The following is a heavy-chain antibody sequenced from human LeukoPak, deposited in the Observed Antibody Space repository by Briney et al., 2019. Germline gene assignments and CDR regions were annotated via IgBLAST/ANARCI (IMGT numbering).Heavy chain of an antibody. J-gene: IGHJ4*02. D-gene: IGHD5-12*01. Sequence: QAGGSLELSCAASGFTFSSYEMNWVGQAPGKGLEWVSYISSSGSTIYYADSVKGRFTISRDNAKNSLHLQMNSLRAEDTAVYYCARGSGYDSFDYWGQGTLVTVSS. CDR2: ISSSGSTI. CDR3: ARGSGYDSFDY. V-gene: IGHV3-48*03. CDR1: GFTFSSYE.